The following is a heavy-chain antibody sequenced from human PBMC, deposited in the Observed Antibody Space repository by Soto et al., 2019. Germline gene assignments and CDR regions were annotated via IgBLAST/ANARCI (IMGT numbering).Heavy chain of an antibody. D-gene: IGHD1-26*01. Sequence: EVQPLESGGGLVQPGGSLRLSCAASGFTFSSYAMNWVRQAPGKGLEWVSTLSGSGGSTYYADSVKGRFTISRYNSKNTLYLQMNSLRAEDTAVYSSTNNIGASRTNYYGIDVWGQGTMVTVSS. CDR3: TNNIGASRTNYYGIDV. CDR2: LSGSGGST. CDR1: GFTFSSYA. J-gene: IGHJ6*02. V-gene: IGHV3-23*01.